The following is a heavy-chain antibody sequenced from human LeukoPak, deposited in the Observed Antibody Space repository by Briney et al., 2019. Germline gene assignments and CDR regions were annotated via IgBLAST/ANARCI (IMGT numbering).Heavy chain of an antibody. CDR2: INPSGGST. Sequence: ASVKVSCKASGYTFTSYYMHWVRQAPGQGLEWMGIINPSGGSTSYAQKFQGRVTMTRDTSTSTVYMELSSLRSEDTAVYYCARDSIDGGVYDSSGYCLDYWGQGTLVTVSS. V-gene: IGHV1-46*01. D-gene: IGHD3-22*01. CDR3: ARDSIDGGVYDSSGYCLDY. J-gene: IGHJ4*02. CDR1: GYTFTSYY.